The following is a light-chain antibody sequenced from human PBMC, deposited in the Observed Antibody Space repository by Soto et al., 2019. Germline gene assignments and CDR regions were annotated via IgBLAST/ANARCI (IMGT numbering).Light chain of an antibody. CDR1: QSVGIN. CDR3: HQYDTSPRT. J-gene: IGKJ1*01. V-gene: IGKV3-20*01. Sequence: EIVMTQSPATLSVSPGERATLSCRASQSVGINLVWYQQKPGQAPRLLIYGASSRATGIPDRFSGSGSGTDFSLTISRLEPEDFAVYYCHQYDTSPRTFGQGTKVDIK. CDR2: GAS.